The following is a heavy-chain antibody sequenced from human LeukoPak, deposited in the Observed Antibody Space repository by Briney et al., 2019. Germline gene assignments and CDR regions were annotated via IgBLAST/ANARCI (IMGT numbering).Heavy chain of an antibody. D-gene: IGHD4-17*01. J-gene: IGHJ6*03. CDR1: GDSITNYY. CDR2: INHSGST. Sequence: PSETLSLTCSVSGDSITNYYWSWIRQPPGKGLEWIGEINHSGSTNYNPSLKSRVTISVDTSKNQFSLKLSSVTAADTAVYYCARGLGGDYVSSYYYYYYYMDVWGKGTTVTVSS. V-gene: IGHV4-34*01. CDR3: ARGLGGDYVSSYYYYYYYMDV.